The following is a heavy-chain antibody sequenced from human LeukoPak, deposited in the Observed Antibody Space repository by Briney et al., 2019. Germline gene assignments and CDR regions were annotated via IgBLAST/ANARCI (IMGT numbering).Heavy chain of an antibody. CDR1: GGTFSSYA. J-gene: IGHJ6*02. V-gene: IGHV1-69*04. Sequence: ASVKVSCKASGGTFSSYAISWVRQAPGQGLEWMGRIIPILGIANYAQKFQGRVTITADKSTSTAYMELSSLRSEDTAVYYCARLGGAPSEGVITMVRGVISEREDGMDVWGQGTTVTVSS. D-gene: IGHD3-10*01. CDR2: IIPILGIA. CDR3: ARLGGAPSEGVITMVRGVISEREDGMDV.